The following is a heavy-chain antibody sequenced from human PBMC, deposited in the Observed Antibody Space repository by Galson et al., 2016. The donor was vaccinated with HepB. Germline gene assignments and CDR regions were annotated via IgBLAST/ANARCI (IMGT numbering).Heavy chain of an antibody. D-gene: IGHD2/OR15-2a*01. CDR3: ARAYSRIGRWRLLYYFDY. Sequence: SLRLSCAASGFIFRSYWMSWVRQAPGKGLEWVANINQDGSEKYYVDSVKGRFTISRDNAKNSLYLQMNSLRAEDTAVYYCARAYSRIGRWRLLYYFDYWGQGTLVTVSS. J-gene: IGHJ4*02. CDR1: GFIFRSYW. V-gene: IGHV3-7*01. CDR2: INQDGSEK.